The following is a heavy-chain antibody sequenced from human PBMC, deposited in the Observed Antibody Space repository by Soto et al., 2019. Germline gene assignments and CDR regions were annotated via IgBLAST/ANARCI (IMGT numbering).Heavy chain of an antibody. V-gene: IGHV1-69*08. Sequence: QVQLVQSGAEVKKPGSSVKVSCKASGGTFSSYTISWVRQAPGQGLEWMGRIIPILGIANYAQKFQGRVTITGDKCTSTAYRELSSLRSEDTAINYCARDKWLGAAAGYNWFDPWGQGTLVTVSS. J-gene: IGHJ5*02. CDR1: GGTFSSYT. D-gene: IGHD6-13*01. CDR2: IIPILGIA. CDR3: ARDKWLGAAAGYNWFDP.